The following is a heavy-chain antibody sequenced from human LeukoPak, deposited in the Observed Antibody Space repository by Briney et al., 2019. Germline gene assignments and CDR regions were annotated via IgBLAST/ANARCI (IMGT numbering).Heavy chain of an antibody. Sequence: NSSETLSLTCAVSGYSISSGYYWGWIRQPPGKGLEWIENIYHSGSTYYNPSLKSRVTISVDTSKNQFSLKLSSVTAADTAVYYCARLPYHCSSSSCNPTGPDYWGQGTLVTVSS. J-gene: IGHJ4*02. CDR2: IYHSGST. V-gene: IGHV4-38-2*01. D-gene: IGHD2-2*01. CDR1: GYSISSGYY. CDR3: ARLPYHCSSSSCNPTGPDY.